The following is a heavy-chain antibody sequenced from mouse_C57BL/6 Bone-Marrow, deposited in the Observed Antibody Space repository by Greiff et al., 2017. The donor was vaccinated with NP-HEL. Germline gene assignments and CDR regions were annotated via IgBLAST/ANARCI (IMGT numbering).Heavy chain of an antibody. CDR2: INYDGSST. V-gene: IGHV5-16*01. CDR1: GFTFSDYY. D-gene: IGHD6-5*01. J-gene: IGHJ3*01. Sequence: VQLKQSEGGLVQPGSSMKLSCTASGFTFSDYYMAWVRQVPEKGLEWVANINYDGSSTYYLDSLKSRFIISRDNAKNILYLQMSSLKSEDTATYYCARGAYTFAYWGQGTLVTVSA. CDR3: ARGAYTFAY.